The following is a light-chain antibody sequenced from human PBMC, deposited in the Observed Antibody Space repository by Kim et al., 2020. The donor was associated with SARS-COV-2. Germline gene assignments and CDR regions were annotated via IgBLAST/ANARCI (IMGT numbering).Light chain of an antibody. V-gene: IGKV3-15*01. CDR2: GAS. CDR3: HQYNGWPPGDT. CDR1: ESISNN. Sequence: EIVMTQSPATLSVSPGERATLSCRASESISNNLAWYQHKPGQAPRLLIYGASTRATGIPARFSGSGSGTDFTLTVSSLQSEECAVYYCHQYNGWPPGDTLGQGTKLEI. J-gene: IGKJ2*01.